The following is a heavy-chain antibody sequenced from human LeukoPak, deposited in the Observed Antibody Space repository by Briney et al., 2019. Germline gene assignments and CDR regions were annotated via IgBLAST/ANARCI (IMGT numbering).Heavy chain of an antibody. CDR2: ISYDGSNK. D-gene: IGHD3-16*01. CDR1: GFTFSSYA. V-gene: IGHV3-30*04. CDR3: ARSRGVLSFPFDY. J-gene: IGHJ4*02. Sequence: GGSLRLSCAASGFTFSSYAMHWVRQAPGKGLEWVAVISYDGSNKYYADSVKGRFTISRDNSKNTLYLQMNGLRAEDTAVYYCARSRGVLSFPFDYWGQGPLVTVSS.